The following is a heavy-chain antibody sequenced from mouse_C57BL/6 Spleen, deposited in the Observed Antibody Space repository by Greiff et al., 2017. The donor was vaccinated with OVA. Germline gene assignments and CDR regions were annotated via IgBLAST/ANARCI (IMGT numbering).Heavy chain of an antibody. CDR2: INPSTGGT. Sequence: EVKLVESGPELVKPGASVKISCKASGYSFTGYYMNWVKQSPEKSLEWIGEINPSTGGTTYNQKFKAKATLTVDKSSSTAYMQLKSLTSEDSAVYYCARGNYVNYFDYWGQGTTLTVSS. CDR3: ARGNYVNYFDY. CDR1: GYSFTGYY. J-gene: IGHJ2*01. V-gene: IGHV1-42*01. D-gene: IGHD2-1*01.